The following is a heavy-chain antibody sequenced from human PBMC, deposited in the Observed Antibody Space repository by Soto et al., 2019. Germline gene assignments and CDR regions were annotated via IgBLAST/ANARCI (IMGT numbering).Heavy chain of an antibody. CDR3: ARASTPSSVVPAAIHYYGMGV. V-gene: IGHV6-1*01. CDR1: GDSVSSNSAA. J-gene: IGHJ6*02. D-gene: IGHD2-2*02. Sequence: SQTLSLTCAISGDSVSSNSAAWNWIRQSPSRGLEWLGRTYYRSKWYNDYAVSVKSRITINPDTSKNQFSLQLNSVTPEDTAVYYCARASTPSSVVPAAIHYYGMGVWGQGTTVTVSS. CDR2: TYYRSKWYN.